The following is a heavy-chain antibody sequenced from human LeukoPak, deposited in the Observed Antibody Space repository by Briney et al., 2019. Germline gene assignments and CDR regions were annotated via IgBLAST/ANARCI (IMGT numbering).Heavy chain of an antibody. D-gene: IGHD4-17*01. J-gene: IGHJ4*02. Sequence: GGSLRLSCAASGFTFSSYAMSWVRQAPGKGLEWVSAISGSGGSTYYADSVKGRFTISRDNSKNTLYLQMNSLRAEDTAVYYCAREHAYGDRKAGDYWGQGTLVTVSS. V-gene: IGHV3-23*01. CDR2: ISGSGGST. CDR3: AREHAYGDRKAGDY. CDR1: GFTFSSYA.